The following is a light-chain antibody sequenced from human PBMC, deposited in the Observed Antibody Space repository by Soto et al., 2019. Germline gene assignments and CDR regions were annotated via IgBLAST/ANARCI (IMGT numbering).Light chain of an antibody. CDR2: DVS. J-gene: IGLJ3*02. V-gene: IGLV2-14*01. CDR3: SSYTSNSTLV. Sequence: QSALTQPASMSGSPGQSITISCTGTSSDVGGYNYVSWYQQHPGKAPKLMIYDVSNRPSGVSNRFSGSKSGNTASLTISGLQAEDEAYYYCSSYTSNSTLVFGGGTKLTVL. CDR1: SSDVGGYNY.